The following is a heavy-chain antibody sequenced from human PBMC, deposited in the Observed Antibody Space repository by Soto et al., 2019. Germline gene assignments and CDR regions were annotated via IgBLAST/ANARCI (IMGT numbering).Heavy chain of an antibody. J-gene: IGHJ6*02. V-gene: IGHV3-21*01. CDR3: ARGMKTAVFYGMDV. CDR1: GFNFSRSS. D-gene: IGHD2-2*01. CDR2: ISTSSNLI. Sequence: EVQVVESGGGLVEPGGSLRLSCAASGFNFSRSSMNWVRQAPGKGLEWVASISTSSNLIYYEDSVKGRFTVSRDNTKNSMYLPMISLRAEDTAIYYCARGMKTAVFYGMDVWGQGTTVTVSS.